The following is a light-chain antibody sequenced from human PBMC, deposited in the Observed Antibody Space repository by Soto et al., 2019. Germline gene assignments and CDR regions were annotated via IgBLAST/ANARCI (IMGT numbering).Light chain of an antibody. V-gene: IGKV3-15*01. J-gene: IGKJ1*01. CDR1: QSVSSY. CDR2: GAS. CDR3: QQYNNWPTWT. Sequence: EIVLRQSPATLSLSPGEGATLSCRASQSVSSYLAWYQQKPGQAPRLLIYGASTRATGIPARFSGSGFGTEFTLTISSLQSEDFAIYYCQQYNNWPTWTFGQGTKVDI.